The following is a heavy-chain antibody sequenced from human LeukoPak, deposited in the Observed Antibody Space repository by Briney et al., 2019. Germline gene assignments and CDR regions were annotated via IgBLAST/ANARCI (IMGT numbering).Heavy chain of an antibody. D-gene: IGHD6-19*01. Sequence: TGGSLRLSCAASGFTFSSYAMHWVRQAPGKGLEWVSGISWNSGSIGYADSVKGRFTISRDNAKNSLYLQMNSLRAEDTALYYCAKERLEPNAFDIWGQGTMVTVSS. J-gene: IGHJ3*02. CDR2: ISWNSGSI. CDR3: AKERLEPNAFDI. CDR1: GFTFSSYA. V-gene: IGHV3-9*01.